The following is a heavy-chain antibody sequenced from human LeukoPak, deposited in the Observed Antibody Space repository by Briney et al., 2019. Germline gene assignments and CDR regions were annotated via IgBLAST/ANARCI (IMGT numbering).Heavy chain of an antibody. CDR3: ARAQYDSSGSTD. CDR2: IYHSGST. D-gene: IGHD3-22*01. Sequence: SETLSLTCVVSGGSISSSNWWSWVRQPPGKGLEWIGEIYHSGSTNYNPSLKSRVTISVDKSKNQFSLKLSSVTAADTAVYYCARAQYDSSGSTDWGQGTTVAVSS. J-gene: IGHJ6*02. V-gene: IGHV4-4*02. CDR1: GGSISSSNW.